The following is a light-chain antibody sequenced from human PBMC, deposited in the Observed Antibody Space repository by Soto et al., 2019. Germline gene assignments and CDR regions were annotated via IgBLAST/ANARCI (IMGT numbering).Light chain of an antibody. V-gene: IGKV3-20*01. Sequence: PGERATLSFRASQSVGSTYLAWYQRKPGQAPRLLIYGASSRATGIPDRFSGSGSGTDFTLTISRLEPEDFAVYYCQQYGDSPWTFGQGTKVDIK. CDR2: GAS. CDR1: QSVGSTY. CDR3: QQYGDSPWT. J-gene: IGKJ1*01.